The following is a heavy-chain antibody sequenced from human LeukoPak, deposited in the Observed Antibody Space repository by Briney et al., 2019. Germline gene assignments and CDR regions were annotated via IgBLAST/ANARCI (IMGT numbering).Heavy chain of an antibody. J-gene: IGHJ3*02. Sequence: SETLSLTCAVYGGSFSGYYWSWIRQPPGKGLEWIGEINHSGSTNYNPSLKSRVTISVDTSKNQFPLKLSSVTAADTAVYYCARSDGYGLVGIWGQGTMVTVSS. CDR1: GGSFSGYY. CDR3: ARSDGYGLVGI. D-gene: IGHD3-10*01. CDR2: INHSGST. V-gene: IGHV4-34*01.